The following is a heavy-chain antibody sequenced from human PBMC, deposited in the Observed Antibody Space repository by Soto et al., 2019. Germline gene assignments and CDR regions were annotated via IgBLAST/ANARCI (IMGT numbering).Heavy chain of an antibody. V-gene: IGHV1-3*01. Sequence: ASVKVSCKASGYTFTSYAMHWVRQAPGQRLEWMGWINAGNGNTKYSQKFQGRVTITRDTSASTAYMELSSLRSEDTAVYYCAGYDFWSGYPFVPWGQGTLVTVSS. CDR3: AGYDFWSGYPFVP. CDR2: INAGNGNT. CDR1: GYTFTSYA. D-gene: IGHD3-3*01. J-gene: IGHJ5*02.